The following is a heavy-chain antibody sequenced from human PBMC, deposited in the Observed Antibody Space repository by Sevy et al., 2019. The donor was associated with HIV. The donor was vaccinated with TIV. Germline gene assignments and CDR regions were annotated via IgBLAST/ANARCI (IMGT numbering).Heavy chain of an antibody. CDR1: GFTFSSYH. CDR3: AREQSRDGYHFDY. V-gene: IGHV3-66*01. Sequence: VGSLRLSCAASGFTFSSYHMSWVRQAPGKGLEWVSGISTGDNTFYADSVKGRFTISRDSSKNTLLLQMNSLRAEDTAVYYCAREQSRDGYHFDYWGQGTLVTVSS. CDR2: ISTGDNT. D-gene: IGHD5-12*01. J-gene: IGHJ4*02.